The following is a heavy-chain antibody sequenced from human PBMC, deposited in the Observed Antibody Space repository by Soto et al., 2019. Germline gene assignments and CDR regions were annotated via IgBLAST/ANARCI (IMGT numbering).Heavy chain of an antibody. CDR2: IYHSGST. V-gene: IGHV4-30-2*01. Sequence: QLQLQESGSGLVKPSQTLSLTCAVSGGSISSGGYSWSWIRQPPGKGLEWIGYIYHSGSTYYNPALTSRATISANSSKNQFSPKLSSVTAADTAVYYCAAGGGLPRYYWGQGTLVTVSS. D-gene: IGHD5-12*01. CDR3: AAGGGLPRYY. CDR1: GGSISSGGYS. J-gene: IGHJ4*02.